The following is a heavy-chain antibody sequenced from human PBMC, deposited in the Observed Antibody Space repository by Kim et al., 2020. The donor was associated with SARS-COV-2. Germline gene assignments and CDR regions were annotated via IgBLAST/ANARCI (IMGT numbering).Heavy chain of an antibody. D-gene: IGHD3-16*01. Sequence: GGSLRLSCAASGFTFSTYGMHWVRQAPGKGLEWVAVISYDGSNKNYADSVKGRFTISRDNSKNTLYLQMNSLRAEDTAVYYCATEIITFGGIISEDYCGQGTLVTVSS. CDR2: ISYDGSNK. V-gene: IGHV3-33*05. CDR3: ATEIITFGGIISEDY. J-gene: IGHJ4*02. CDR1: GFTFSTYG.